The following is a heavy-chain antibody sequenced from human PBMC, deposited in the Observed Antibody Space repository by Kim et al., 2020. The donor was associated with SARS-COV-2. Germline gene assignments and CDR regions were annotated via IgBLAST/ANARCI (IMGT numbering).Heavy chain of an antibody. CDR3: ARDFGYGY. V-gene: IGHV3-21*01. J-gene: IGHJ4*02. CDR2: SRYR. D-gene: IGHD5-18*01. Sequence: SRYRCYADSVKGRYTITRDNAKNSLYLQMNGLRAEDTAVYYCARDFGYGYWGQGTLVTVSS.